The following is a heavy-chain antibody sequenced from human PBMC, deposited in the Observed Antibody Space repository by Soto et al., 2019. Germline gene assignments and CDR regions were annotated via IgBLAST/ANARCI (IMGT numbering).Heavy chain of an antibody. J-gene: IGHJ6*02. V-gene: IGHV4-59*08. Sequence: TSETLSLTCTVSGGSISSHYWSWIRQPPGKGLEWIGYMYYSGSTNYNPSLKSRVTISVDKSKNQLSLKLSSVTAADTAVYYCARQVRWAAASLYGMDVWGQGTTVTVSS. CDR2: MYYSGST. D-gene: IGHD6-13*01. CDR1: GGSISSHY. CDR3: ARQVRWAAASLYGMDV.